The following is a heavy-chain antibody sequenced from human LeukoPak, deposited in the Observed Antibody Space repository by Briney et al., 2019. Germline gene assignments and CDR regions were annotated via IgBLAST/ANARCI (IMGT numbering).Heavy chain of an antibody. V-gene: IGHV1-8*01. CDR2: MNPNSGNT. Sequence: ASVKVSCKASRYTFTSYDINWVRQATGQGLEWMGWMNPNSGNTGYAQKFQGRVTMTRNTSISTAYMELSSLRSEDTAVYYCARVPMRYSSHFDYWGQGTLVTVSS. CDR1: RYTFTSYD. D-gene: IGHD6-19*01. J-gene: IGHJ4*02. CDR3: ARVPMRYSSHFDY.